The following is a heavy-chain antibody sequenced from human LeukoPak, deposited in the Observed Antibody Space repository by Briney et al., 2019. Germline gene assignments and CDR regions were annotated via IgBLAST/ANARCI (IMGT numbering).Heavy chain of an antibody. D-gene: IGHD5-18*01. CDR1: GFTVSSNY. CDR3: ARELWRYSYGGIDY. V-gene: IGHV3-66*01. Sequence: PGGSLRLSCAASGFTVSSNYMSWVRQAPGKGLEWVSVIYSGGSTNYADSVKGRFTISRDNSKNTLYLQMNSLRAEDTAVYYCARELWRYSYGGIDYWGQGTLVTVSS. CDR2: IYSGGST. J-gene: IGHJ4*02.